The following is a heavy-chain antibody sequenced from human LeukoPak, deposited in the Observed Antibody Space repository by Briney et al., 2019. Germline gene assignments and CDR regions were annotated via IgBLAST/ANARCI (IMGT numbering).Heavy chain of an antibody. CDR2: MNGRGLTT. D-gene: IGHD2-21*02. Sequence: PGGSLRLSCAASGFTFSSYAMTWVRQAPGKGLEWVSAMNGRGLTTYYADSVKGRFTISRDNSKNTLYLHMNNLGAEDTAVYYCAKAHDNCGGDCSPLDYNDFWGQGTLVTVSS. CDR3: AKAHDNCGGDCSPLDYNDF. V-gene: IGHV3-23*01. CDR1: GFTFSSYA. J-gene: IGHJ4*02.